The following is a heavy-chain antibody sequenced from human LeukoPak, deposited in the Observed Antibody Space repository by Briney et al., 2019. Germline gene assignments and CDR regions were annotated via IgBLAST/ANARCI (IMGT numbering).Heavy chain of an antibody. J-gene: IGHJ5*02. D-gene: IGHD6-13*01. V-gene: IGHV1-18*01. CDR1: GYTFSSYG. Sequence: VASVKVSCKASGYTFSSYGISWVRQAPGQGLEWMGWISAYNGKTKYAQKLQGRVTMTTETSTSTAYMELRSLRSDDTAVYYCARARQQLVWANWFDPWGQGTLVTASS. CDR2: ISAYNGKT. CDR3: ARARQQLVWANWFDP.